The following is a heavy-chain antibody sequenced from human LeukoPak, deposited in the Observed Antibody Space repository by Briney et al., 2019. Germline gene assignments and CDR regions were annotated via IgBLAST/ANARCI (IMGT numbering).Heavy chain of an antibody. CDR2: ISSTYNI. CDR1: GFIFSPYA. D-gene: IGHD7-27*01. Sequence: GGSLRLSCAASGFIFSPYAMNWVRQAPRRGLEWVSYISSTYNIYYSDSVRGRFTISRDNAKNSVYLQMNSLRDEDTAVYYRARDHNWGFDFWGQGTLVAVSS. CDR3: ARDHNWGFDF. J-gene: IGHJ4*02. V-gene: IGHV3-48*02.